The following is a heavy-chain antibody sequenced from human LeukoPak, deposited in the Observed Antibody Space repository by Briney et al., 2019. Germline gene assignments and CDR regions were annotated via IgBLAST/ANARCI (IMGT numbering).Heavy chain of an antibody. Sequence: ASVKVSCKASGYTFTGYMHWVRQAPGQGPEWMGWINPNSGGTNYAQKFQGRVTMTRDTSISTAYMELGRLRSDDTAVYYCAREGWNGVSLDYWGQGTLVTVSS. CDR1: GYTFTGY. V-gene: IGHV1-2*02. D-gene: IGHD1-1*01. CDR3: AREGWNGVSLDY. J-gene: IGHJ4*02. CDR2: INPNSGGT.